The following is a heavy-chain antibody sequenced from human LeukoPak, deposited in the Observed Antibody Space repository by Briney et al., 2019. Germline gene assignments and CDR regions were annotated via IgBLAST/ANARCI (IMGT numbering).Heavy chain of an antibody. CDR2: ISYDGSNK. V-gene: IGHV3-30*18. CDR3: AKVLSARMYSYFDY. D-gene: IGHD1-26*01. J-gene: IGHJ4*02. CDR1: GFTFSSCG. Sequence: PGRSLRLSCAASGFTFSSCGMHWVRQAPGKGREWVAVISYDGSNKYYADSVKGRFTISRDNSKNTLYLQMNSLRAEDTAVYYCAKVLSARMYSYFDYWGQGTLVTVSS.